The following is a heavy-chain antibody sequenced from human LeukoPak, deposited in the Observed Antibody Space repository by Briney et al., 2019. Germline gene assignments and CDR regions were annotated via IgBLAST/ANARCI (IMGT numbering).Heavy chain of an antibody. CDR2: IYYSGST. V-gene: IGHV4-39*01. D-gene: IGHD6-19*01. J-gene: IGHJ5*02. CDR1: GGSISSSSYY. CDR3: ARRGSGWDKVHWFDP. Sequence: SETLSLTCTVSGGSISSSSYYWGWIRQPPGKGLEWIGSIYYSGSTYYNPSPESRVTISVDTSKNQFSLKLSSVTAADTAVYYCARRGSGWDKVHWFDPWGQGTLVTVSS.